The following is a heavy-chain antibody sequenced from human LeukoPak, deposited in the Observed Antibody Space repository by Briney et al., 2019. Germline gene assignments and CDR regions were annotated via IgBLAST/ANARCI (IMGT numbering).Heavy chain of an antibody. V-gene: IGHV3-66*01. D-gene: IGHD3-10*01. J-gene: IGHJ3*02. CDR2: IYAGGTT. Sequence: GGSLSLSCAASGFTVSTNYMTWVRQAPGKGLEWVSVIYAGGTTNYADCVKGRFNIYRDNSKNTLYLQMNSLRAEDTAVYYCARDISGPRYPDALDIWGQGTMVTVSS. CDR3: ARDISGPRYPDALDI. CDR1: GFTVSTNY.